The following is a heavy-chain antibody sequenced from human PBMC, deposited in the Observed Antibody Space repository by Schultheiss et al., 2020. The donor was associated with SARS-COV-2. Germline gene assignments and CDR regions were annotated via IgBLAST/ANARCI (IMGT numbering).Heavy chain of an antibody. Sequence: SETLSLTSAVYGESFNGFSWTWIRQSPGKGLEWIGQVSHSGGTHYSPSLKRRVTISVDTSKSQFSLRLRSVTAADTAIYFCSRGRTSVIPSPVLGLGPHYFSYYMDVWGKGTTVTVSS. D-gene: IGHD4-11*01. V-gene: IGHV4-34*01. CDR2: VSHSGGT. CDR3: SRGRTSVIPSPVLGLGPHYFSYYMDV. CDR1: GESFNGFS. J-gene: IGHJ6*03.